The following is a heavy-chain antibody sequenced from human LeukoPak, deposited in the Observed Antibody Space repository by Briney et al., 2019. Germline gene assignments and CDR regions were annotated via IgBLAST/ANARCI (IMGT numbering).Heavy chain of an antibody. CDR1: GFTFDDYA. D-gene: IGHD2-21*02. CDR3: ARSAYCGGDCYSGSIDY. CDR2: ISWDGGST. J-gene: IGHJ4*02. V-gene: IGHV3-43D*03. Sequence: GSLRLSCAASGFTFDDYAMHWVRQAPGKGLEWVSLISWDGGSTYYADSVKGRFTISRDNAKNSLYLQMNGLRAEDTAVYYCARSAYCGGDCYSGSIDYWGQGTLVTVSS.